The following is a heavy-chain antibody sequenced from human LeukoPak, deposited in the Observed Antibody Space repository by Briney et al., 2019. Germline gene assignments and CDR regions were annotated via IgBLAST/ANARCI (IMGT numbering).Heavy chain of an antibody. Sequence: SETLSLTCTVSGGSISSYYWSWIRQPAGKGLGWIGHFYTSGSTNYNPSFKSRVTMSVDTSKNQFSLRLSSVTAADTAVYYCAGGRAYYDSSGPRLDPWGQGTPVTVSS. CDR2: FYTSGST. D-gene: IGHD3-22*01. J-gene: IGHJ5*02. V-gene: IGHV4-4*07. CDR1: GGSISSYY. CDR3: AGGRAYYDSSGPRLDP.